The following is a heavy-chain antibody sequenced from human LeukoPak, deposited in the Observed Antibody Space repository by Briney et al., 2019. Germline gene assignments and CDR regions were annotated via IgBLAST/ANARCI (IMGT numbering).Heavy chain of an antibody. CDR1: GFTFDDYG. V-gene: IGHV3-20*04. Sequence: GGSLRLSCAASGFTFDDYGMSWVRQAPGKGLEWVSGINWNGGSTGYADSVKGRFTISRDNAKNSLYLQMNSLRAEDTAVYYCASFPSAWFYAFDIWGQGTMVTVSS. J-gene: IGHJ3*02. CDR3: ASFPSAWFYAFDI. CDR2: INWNGGST. D-gene: IGHD3-10*01.